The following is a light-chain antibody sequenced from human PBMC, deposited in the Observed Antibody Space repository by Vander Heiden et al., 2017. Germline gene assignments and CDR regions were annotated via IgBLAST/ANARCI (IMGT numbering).Light chain of an antibody. V-gene: IGKV3-15*01. CDR3: QQYNNWPQT. CDR1: QSVSSN. J-gene: IGKJ1*01. Sequence: TLSVSPGERATLSCRASQSVSSNLAWYQQKPGQAPRLLIYGASTRATGIPARFSGSGSGTEFTLTISSLQSEDFAVYYCQQYNNWPQTFGQGTKVEI. CDR2: GAS.